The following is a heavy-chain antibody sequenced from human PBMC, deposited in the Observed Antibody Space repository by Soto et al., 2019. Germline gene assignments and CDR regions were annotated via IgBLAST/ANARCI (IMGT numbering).Heavy chain of an antibody. CDR2: INTYNGNT. Sequence: QVQLVQSGAEVKKPGASVKVSCKASGYTFANYGVSWVRQAPGPGLEWMGWINTYNGNTNYEQTLQGRVTMTTDTCTSTGYMELSSLRSDDTAVYYCAKVQEKWSKFFDYWGQGTLVTVSS. V-gene: IGHV1-18*01. CDR3: AKVQEKWSKFFDY. J-gene: IGHJ4*02. CDR1: GYTFANYG. D-gene: IGHD2-15*01.